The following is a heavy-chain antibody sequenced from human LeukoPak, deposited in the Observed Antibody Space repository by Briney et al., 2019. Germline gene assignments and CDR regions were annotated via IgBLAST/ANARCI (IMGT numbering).Heavy chain of an antibody. CDR1: GGTFRSYV. J-gene: IGHJ3*02. CDR3: ARDRSNSSPDCFDI. Sequence: GASVKVSCKASGGTFRSYVINWVRQAPGQGLEWMGGIMPIFGTANNAQKFQGRVTITTDESTSTVYMELSSLRSEDTAVYYCARDRSNSSPDCFDIWGQGTLVTVSS. D-gene: IGHD6-6*01. V-gene: IGHV1-69*05. CDR2: IMPIFGTA.